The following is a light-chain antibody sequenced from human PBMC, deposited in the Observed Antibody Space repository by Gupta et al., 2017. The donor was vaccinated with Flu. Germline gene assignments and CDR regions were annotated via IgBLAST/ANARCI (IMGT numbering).Light chain of an antibody. CDR3: QQRSNWQVFT. Sequence: EIVLTQSPATLSLSPGERATLSCRASQSVSSYLAWYQQKPGQAPRLLIYDASNRATGIPARFSGSGSGTDFTLTISSLEPEDFAIYYCQQRSNWQVFTFGHGTKLDIK. J-gene: IGKJ3*01. V-gene: IGKV3-11*01. CDR1: QSVSSY. CDR2: DAS.